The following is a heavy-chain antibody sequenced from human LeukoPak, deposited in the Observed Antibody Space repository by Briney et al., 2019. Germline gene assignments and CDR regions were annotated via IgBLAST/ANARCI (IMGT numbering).Heavy chain of an antibody. V-gene: IGHV1-8*01. CDR2: MNPNSGNT. D-gene: IGHD1-26*01. CDR3: ARVRGFSRSYPFDY. J-gene: IGHJ4*02. Sequence: ASVKVSCKASGYTFTSYDINWVRQATGQGLEWMGWMNPNSGNTGYAQKLQGRGTMTRNTSISTAYMELSSLRSEDTAVYYCARVRGFSRSYPFDYWGQGTLVTVSS. CDR1: GYTFTSYD.